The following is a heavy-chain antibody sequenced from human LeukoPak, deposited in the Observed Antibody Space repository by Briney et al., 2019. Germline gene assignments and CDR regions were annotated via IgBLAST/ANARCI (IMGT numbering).Heavy chain of an antibody. CDR2: ISYVGSNK. J-gene: IGHJ6*04. CDR3: AREEQLVIYYYYYGMDV. V-gene: IGHV3-30*04. CDR1: GFTFSSYA. Sequence: PGRSLRLSCAASGFTFSSYAMHWVRQAPGKGLEWVAVISYVGSNKYYADSVKGRFTISRDNSKNTLYLQMNSLRAEDTAVYYCAREEQLVIYYYYYGMDVWGKGTTVTVSS. D-gene: IGHD6-13*01.